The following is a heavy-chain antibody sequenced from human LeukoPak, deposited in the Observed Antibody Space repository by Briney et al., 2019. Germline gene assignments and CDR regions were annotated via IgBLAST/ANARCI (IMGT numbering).Heavy chain of an antibody. J-gene: IGHJ5*02. V-gene: IGHV1-46*01. CDR2: INPSGGST. CDR1: GYTFTSYY. CDR3: ALHTYYYDSSAGGWFDP. Sequence: ASVKVSCKASGYTFTSYYMHWVRQAPGQGLEWMGIINPSGGSTSYAQKFQGRVTMTRDTSTSTVYMELSSLRSEDTAVYYCALHTYYYDSSAGGWFDPWGQGTLVTVSS. D-gene: IGHD3-22*01.